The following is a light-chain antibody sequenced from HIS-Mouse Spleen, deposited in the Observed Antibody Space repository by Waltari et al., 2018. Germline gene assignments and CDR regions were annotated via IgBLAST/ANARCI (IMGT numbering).Light chain of an antibody. CDR1: SSNIGRKT. J-gene: IGLJ3*02. Sequence: QSVLTQPPSASGTPGQRVTISCSGSSSNIGRKTVNGYQQLPGTAPKLLIYSNNQRPSGVPDRVSGSKSGTSASLAISGLQSEDEADYYCAAWDDSLNGWVFGGGTKLTVL. CDR3: AAWDDSLNGWV. V-gene: IGLV1-44*01. CDR2: SNN.